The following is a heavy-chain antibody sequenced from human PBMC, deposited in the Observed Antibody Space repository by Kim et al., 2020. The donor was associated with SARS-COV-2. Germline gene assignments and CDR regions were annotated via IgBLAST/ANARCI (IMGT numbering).Heavy chain of an antibody. V-gene: IGHV3-21*01. CDR1: GFTFSSYS. Sequence: GGSLRLSCAASGFTFSSYSMNWVRQAPGKGLEWVSSISSSSSNIYYADSVKGRFTISRDNAKNSLYLQMNSLRAEDTAVYYCAREGASGYCSSTSCYYDAFDIWGQGTMVTVSS. CDR2: ISSSSSNI. J-gene: IGHJ3*02. D-gene: IGHD2-2*03. CDR3: AREGASGYCSSTSCYYDAFDI.